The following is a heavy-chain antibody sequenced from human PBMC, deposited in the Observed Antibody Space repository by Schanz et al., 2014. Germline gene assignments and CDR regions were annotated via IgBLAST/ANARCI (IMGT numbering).Heavy chain of an antibody. CDR3: ARGDPVAGLDY. V-gene: IGHV3-48*01. CDR2: ISGSSSTK. CDR1: GITFSGYS. Sequence: EVQLVESGGGLAQPGGSLRLSCAASGITFSGYSMNWVRQAPGKGLEWVSYISGSSSTKYYADSVKGRFTISRDNGKKSLYLQMNSLRAEDTAVYFCARGDPVAGLDYWGRGTLVTVSS. J-gene: IGHJ4*02.